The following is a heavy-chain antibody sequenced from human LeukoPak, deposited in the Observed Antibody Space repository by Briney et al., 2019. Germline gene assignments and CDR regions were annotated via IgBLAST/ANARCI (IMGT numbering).Heavy chain of an antibody. Sequence: PGRSLRLSCAASGFSITNYAMNWVRQAPGKGLEWVALISYDGSNKYYADSVKGRFTIARDNSKNTLYLQMNSLRAEDTAVYYCARELLKGSMDVWGQGTTVTVSS. J-gene: IGHJ6*02. CDR2: ISYDGSNK. D-gene: IGHD3-10*01. CDR1: GFSITNYA. V-gene: IGHV3-30*14. CDR3: ARELLKGSMDV.